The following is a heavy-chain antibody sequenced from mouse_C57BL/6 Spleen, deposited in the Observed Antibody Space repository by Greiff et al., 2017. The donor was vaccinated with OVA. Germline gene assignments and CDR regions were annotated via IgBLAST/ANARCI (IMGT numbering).Heavy chain of an antibody. V-gene: IGHV1-50*01. D-gene: IGHD3-2*02. CDR3: ARWDSSGYGY. Sequence: VQLQQPGAELVKPGASVKLSCKASGYTFTSYWMQWVKQRPGQGLEWIGEIDPSDSYTNYNQKFKGKATLTVDTSSSTAYMQLSSLTSEDSAVYYCARWDSSGYGYWGQGTTLTVSS. J-gene: IGHJ2*01. CDR2: IDPSDSYT. CDR1: GYTFTSYW.